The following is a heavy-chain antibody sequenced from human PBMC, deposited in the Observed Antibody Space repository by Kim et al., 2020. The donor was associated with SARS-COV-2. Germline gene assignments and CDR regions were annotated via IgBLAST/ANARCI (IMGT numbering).Heavy chain of an antibody. Sequence: YAHSGEGRFTISRDNSKSTLYLQMNSLRAEDTAVYYCVRDLTYNYAYWGQGTLVTVSS. J-gene: IGHJ4*02. CDR3: VRDLTYNYAY. D-gene: IGHD5-18*01. V-gene: IGHV3-33*01.